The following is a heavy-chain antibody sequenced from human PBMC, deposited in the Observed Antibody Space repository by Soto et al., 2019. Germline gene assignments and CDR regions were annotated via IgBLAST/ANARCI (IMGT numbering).Heavy chain of an antibody. Sequence: SVKVSCKASVGSFSSYAISWVRQAPGQGLEWMGGIIPIFGTANYAQKFRGRVTITADESTSTAYMELSSLRSEDTAVYYCASIGYCSGGSCYFDWFDPWGQGTLVTVSS. J-gene: IGHJ5*02. CDR2: IIPIFGTA. CDR3: ASIGYCSGGSCYFDWFDP. D-gene: IGHD2-15*01. V-gene: IGHV1-69*13. CDR1: VGSFSSYA.